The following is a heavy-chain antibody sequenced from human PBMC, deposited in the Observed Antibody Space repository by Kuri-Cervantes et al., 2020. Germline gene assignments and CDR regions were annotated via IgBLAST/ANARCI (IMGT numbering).Heavy chain of an antibody. CDR1: GGSFSGYY. J-gene: IGHJ3*02. Sequence: GSLRLSCAVYGGSFSGYYWSWIRQPPGKGLEWIGEINHSGSTNFNPSLKSRVTISVDTSKNQFSLKLSSVTAADTAVYYCARDHSAVPDSAMVTGDAFDIWGQGTMVTVSS. D-gene: IGHD5-18*01. CDR3: ARDHSAVPDSAMVTGDAFDI. CDR2: INHSGST. V-gene: IGHV4-34*01.